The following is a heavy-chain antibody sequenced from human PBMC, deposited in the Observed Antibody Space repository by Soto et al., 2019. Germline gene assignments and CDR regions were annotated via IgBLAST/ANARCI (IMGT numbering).Heavy chain of an antibody. CDR2: INHSGTT. D-gene: IGHD3-3*01. J-gene: IGHJ6*03. CDR3: ARGGGYNCWTGHNYYYYYRDV. V-gene: IGHV4-34*01. CDR1: GGSFSGYY. Sequence: PSETLSLTCAVYGGSFSGYYWSWIRQPPGKGLEWIGEINHSGTTNYNPSLKSRVTISVDTSKNQFSLKLSSVTAADTAVYYCARGGGYNCWTGHNYYYYYRDVWGKGTTVNVSS.